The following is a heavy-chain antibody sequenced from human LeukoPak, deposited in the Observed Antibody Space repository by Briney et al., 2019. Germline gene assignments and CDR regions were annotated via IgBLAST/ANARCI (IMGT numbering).Heavy chain of an antibody. Sequence: SETLSLTCTVSGVSISSYYWSWIRQPPGKGLEWIGSIYYSGSTYYNPSLKSRVTISVDTSKNQFSLKLSSVTAADTAVYYCAILTTVVKGDAFDIWGQGTMVTVSS. CDR2: IYYSGST. V-gene: IGHV4-59*05. CDR3: AILTTVVKGDAFDI. CDR1: GVSISSYY. D-gene: IGHD4-23*01. J-gene: IGHJ3*02.